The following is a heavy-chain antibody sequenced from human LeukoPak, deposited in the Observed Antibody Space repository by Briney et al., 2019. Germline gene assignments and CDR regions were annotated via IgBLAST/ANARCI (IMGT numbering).Heavy chain of an antibody. CDR3: ARGPYSYDSSGAFDI. V-gene: IGHV4-59*08. CDR1: NNSISTYY. J-gene: IGHJ3*02. CDR2: IYYTGST. D-gene: IGHD3-22*01. Sequence: SETLSLTCSVSNNSISTYYWSWIRQPPGKGLEWIGYIYYTGSTNYNPSLKSRVTISVDTSKNQFSLKLSSVTAADTAVYFCARGPYSYDSSGAFDIWGQGTMVTVSS.